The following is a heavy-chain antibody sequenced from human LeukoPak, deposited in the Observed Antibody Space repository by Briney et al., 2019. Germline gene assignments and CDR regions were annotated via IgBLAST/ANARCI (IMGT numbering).Heavy chain of an antibody. D-gene: IGHD3-9*01. CDR1: GGSLSSGGYY. Sequence: SQTLSLTCTVSGGSLSSGGYYWSWIRQHPGKGLEWIGYIYYSGSTYYNPSLKSRVTISVDTSKNQFSLKLSSVTAADTAVYYCASGLYYDILTGRAFDIWGQGTMVTVSS. CDR2: IYYSGST. CDR3: ASGLYYDILTGRAFDI. J-gene: IGHJ3*02. V-gene: IGHV4-31*03.